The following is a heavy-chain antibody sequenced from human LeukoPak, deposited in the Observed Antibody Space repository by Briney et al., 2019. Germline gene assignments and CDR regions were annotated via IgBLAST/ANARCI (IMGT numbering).Heavy chain of an antibody. CDR3: ARGPGRQWLVSPHYYYYMDV. V-gene: IGHV1-18*01. CDR2: ISAYNGNT. Sequence: WASVKVSCKASGYTFTSYGISWVRQAPGQGLEWMGWISAYNGNTNYAQKLQGRVTMTTDISTSTAYMELRSLRSDDTAVYYCARGPGRQWLVSPHYYYYMDVWGQGTLVTVSS. CDR1: GYTFTSYG. J-gene: IGHJ6*03. D-gene: IGHD6-19*01.